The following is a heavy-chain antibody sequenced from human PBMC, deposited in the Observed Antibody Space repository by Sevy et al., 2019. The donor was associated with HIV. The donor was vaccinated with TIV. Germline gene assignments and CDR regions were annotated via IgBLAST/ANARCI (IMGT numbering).Heavy chain of an antibody. CDR3: VHSRMRGNGMDV. Sequence: SGPTLVKPTQTLTLTCTFSGFSLSTAGVGVGWIRQPPGKALECLALIYWDEDKRYRTSLRSRLTINKDTSKNQVVLTMTNRDPVDTATYYCVHSRMRGNGMDVWGQGTTVTVSS. CDR2: IYWDEDK. J-gene: IGHJ6*02. V-gene: IGHV2-5*02. CDR1: GFSLSTAGVG.